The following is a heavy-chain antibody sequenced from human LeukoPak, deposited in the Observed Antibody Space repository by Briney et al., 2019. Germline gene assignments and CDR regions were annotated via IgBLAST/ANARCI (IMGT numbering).Heavy chain of an antibody. CDR1: GFTFSSYA. J-gene: IGHJ5*02. V-gene: IGHV3-30-3*01. CDR3: AREFIVKGWFDP. Sequence: GGSLRLSCAASGFTFSSYAMHWVRQAPGKGLEWVAVISYDGSNKYYVDSVKGRFTISRDNSKNTLYLQMNSLRAEDTAVYYCAREFIVKGWFDPWGQGTLVTVSS. D-gene: IGHD2/OR15-2a*01. CDR2: ISYDGSNK.